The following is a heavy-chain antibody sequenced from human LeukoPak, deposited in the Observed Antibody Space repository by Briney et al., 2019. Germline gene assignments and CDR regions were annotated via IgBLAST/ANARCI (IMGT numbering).Heavy chain of an antibody. J-gene: IGHJ6*03. D-gene: IGHD3-16*02. CDR3: ARERHAYDYVWGSYRRTDYYYYYMDV. CDR1: GYSISSGNY. V-gene: IGHV4-38-2*02. Sequence: SETLSLTCSVSGYSISSGNYWGWIRLPPGKGLQWIGSIYHSGSTYYNPSLKSRVTISVDTSKNQFSLKLSSVTAADTAVYYCARERHAYDYVWGSYRRTDYYYYYMDVWGKGTTVTVSS. CDR2: IYHSGST.